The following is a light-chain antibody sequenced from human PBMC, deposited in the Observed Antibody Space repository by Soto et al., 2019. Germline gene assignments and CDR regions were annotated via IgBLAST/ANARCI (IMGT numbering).Light chain of an antibody. CDR3: QAWDSSTPYV. CDR1: KLGDKY. CDR2: QDS. J-gene: IGLJ1*01. V-gene: IGLV3-1*01. Sequence: SYELTQPPSVSVSPGQTASITCSGAKLGDKYACWYQQKPGQSPVLVIYQDSKRPSGIPERFSGSNSGNTATLTISGTQAMDEADYYCQAWDSSTPYVFGTWTKVTVL.